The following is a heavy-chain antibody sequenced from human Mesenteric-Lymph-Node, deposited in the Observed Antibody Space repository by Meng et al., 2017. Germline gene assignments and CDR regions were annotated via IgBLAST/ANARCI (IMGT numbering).Heavy chain of an antibody. V-gene: IGHV5-51*01. J-gene: IGHJ5*02. CDR1: GYRFTTNW. D-gene: IGHD6-13*01. Sequence: KVSCKGSGYRFTTNWIGWVRQMPGKGPEWMGIIYPGDSETRYSPSFQGQVTISADKSISTAYLQWSSLKASDTAMYYCARLIGSSSWYWFDPWGQGTLVTVSS. CDR2: IYPGDSET. CDR3: ARLIGSSSWYWFDP.